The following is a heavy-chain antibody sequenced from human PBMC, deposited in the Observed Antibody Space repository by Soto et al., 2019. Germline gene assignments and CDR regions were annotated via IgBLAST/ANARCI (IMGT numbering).Heavy chain of an antibody. Sequence: EVQLVESGGDLVQPGRSLRLSCSASGFTFGDYAMSWVRQAPGKGLEWVGFIRGKAYGGTTEYAASVEGRFTISRDDSKSIAYLQMSSLKTDDTAVYYCAKVISGWYSGFDYWGQGTLVTVSS. J-gene: IGHJ4*02. CDR2: IRGKAYGGTT. CDR1: GFTFGDYA. D-gene: IGHD6-19*01. CDR3: AKVISGWYSGFDY. V-gene: IGHV3-49*04.